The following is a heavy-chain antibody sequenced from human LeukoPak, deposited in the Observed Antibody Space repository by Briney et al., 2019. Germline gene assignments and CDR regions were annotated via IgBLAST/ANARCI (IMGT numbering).Heavy chain of an antibody. CDR1: GFTFSSYA. CDR3: AKTFRLTRWFGAVYFQH. Sequence: GGSLRLSCVASGFTFSSYAMSWVRQAPGKGLEWVSAISGSGGSTYYADSVKGRFTISRDNSKNTLYLQMNSLRAEDTAVYYCAKTFRLTRWFGAVYFQHWGQGTLVTVSS. V-gene: IGHV3-23*01. CDR2: ISGSGGST. J-gene: IGHJ1*01. D-gene: IGHD3-10*01.